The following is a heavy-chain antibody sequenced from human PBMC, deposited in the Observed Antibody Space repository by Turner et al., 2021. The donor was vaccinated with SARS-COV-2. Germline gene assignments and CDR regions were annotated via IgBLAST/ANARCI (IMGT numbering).Heavy chain of an antibody. V-gene: IGHV3-7*01. CDR1: GFTFSSYW. CDR2: IKQDGSEK. D-gene: IGHD6-19*01. J-gene: IGHJ4*02. Sequence: EVQLVESGGGLVQPGGSLRLSCAASGFTFSSYWMSWVRQAPGKGLEWVANIKQDGSEKYYVNSVKGRFTISRDNAKNSLYLQMNSLRAEDTAVYYCARERIAVGGYFDYWGQGTLVTVSS. CDR3: ARERIAVGGYFDY.